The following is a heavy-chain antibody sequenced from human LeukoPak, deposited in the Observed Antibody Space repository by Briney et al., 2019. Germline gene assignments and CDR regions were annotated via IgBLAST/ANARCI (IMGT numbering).Heavy chain of an antibody. J-gene: IGHJ4*02. D-gene: IGHD3-22*01. CDR3: AKRGVVIRVILVGFYKEAYYFDP. V-gene: IGHV3-23*01. CDR2: ISGSAGGT. CDR1: GITLSNYG. Sequence: GGSLRLSCAVSGITLSNYGMSWVRQAPGKGLEWVAGISGSAGGTYYADSVKGRFTISRDNAKNTLYLQLNNLRAEDTAVYFCAKRGVVIRVILVGFYKEAYYFDPWGQGALVTVSS.